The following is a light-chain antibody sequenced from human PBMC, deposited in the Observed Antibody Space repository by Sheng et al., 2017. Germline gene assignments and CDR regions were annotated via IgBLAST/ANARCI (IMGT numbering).Light chain of an antibody. V-gene: IGKV1-NL1*01. CDR3: QQYDEWPLP. Sequence: DIQMTQSPSSLSASFGGRVTISCRASQGISDSLAWYQQKPGKAPQLLIYAVGNLQRGVPSRFSGSGSGTEFTLTISTLQSEDFAVYYCQQYDEWPLPFGGGTKVEIK. CDR1: QGISDS. J-gene: IGKJ4*01. CDR2: AVG.